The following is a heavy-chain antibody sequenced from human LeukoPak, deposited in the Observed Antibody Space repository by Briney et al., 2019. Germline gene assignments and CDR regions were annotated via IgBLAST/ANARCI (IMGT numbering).Heavy chain of an antibody. Sequence: MTSETLSLTCTVSGGSISSYYWSWIRQPPGKGLEWIGYIYYSGSTNYNPSVKSRVTISVDTSKNQFSLKLSSVTDADTAVYYSARDGGGYCYGNFEYWGQGILVTVSS. CDR1: GGSISSYY. V-gene: IGHV4-59*12. D-gene: IGHD2-21*01. J-gene: IGHJ4*02. CDR2: IYYSGST. CDR3: ARDGGGYCYGNFEY.